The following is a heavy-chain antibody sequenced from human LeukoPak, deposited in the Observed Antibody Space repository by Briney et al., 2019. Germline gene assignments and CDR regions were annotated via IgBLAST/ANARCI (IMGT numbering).Heavy chain of an antibody. CDR1: GFTFSSYA. CDR3: ACSTRMQLPDY. CDR2: ISYDGSNK. Sequence: GGSLRLSCAASGFTFSSYAMHWVRQAPGKGLEWVAVISYDGSNKYYADSVKGRFTISRDNSKNTLYLQMNSLRAEDTALYYCACSTRMQLPDYWGPGTLVTVSS. D-gene: IGHD1-1*01. J-gene: IGHJ4*02. V-gene: IGHV3-30-3*01.